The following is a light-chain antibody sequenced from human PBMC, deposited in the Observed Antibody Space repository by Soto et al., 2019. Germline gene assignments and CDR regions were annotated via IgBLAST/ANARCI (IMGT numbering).Light chain of an antibody. CDR1: SNDVGFYNL. CDR3: FSYSTSGTYV. CDR2: EGS. J-gene: IGLJ1*01. V-gene: IGLV2-23*01. Sequence: HSALTQPASVSGSPGQSITISCSGTSNDVGFYNLVSWYQQYPDKVPKLMIFEGSKRPAGVSNRFSGSKSGNTASLTISGLQAEDEADYYCFSYSTSGTYVFGTGTKLTVL.